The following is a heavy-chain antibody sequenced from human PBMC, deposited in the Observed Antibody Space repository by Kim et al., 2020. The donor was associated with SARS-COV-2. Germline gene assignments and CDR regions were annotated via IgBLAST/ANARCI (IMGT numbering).Heavy chain of an antibody. CDR2: IDPSDSYT. Sequence: GESLKISCKGSGYSFTSYWITWVRQMPGKGLECMGRIDPSDSYTDYSPSLQGHVTISVDKSISTAYLQWSNLKASDNAMYFCARHYSSVWYFDYWGQGTLVTVSS. V-gene: IGHV5-10-1*01. D-gene: IGHD6-25*01. J-gene: IGHJ4*02. CDR3: ARHYSSVWYFDY. CDR1: GYSFTSYW.